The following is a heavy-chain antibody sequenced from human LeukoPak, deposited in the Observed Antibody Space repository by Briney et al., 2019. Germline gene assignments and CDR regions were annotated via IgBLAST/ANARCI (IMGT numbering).Heavy chain of an antibody. J-gene: IGHJ4*02. CDR3: ARDSDLSQMAVAYDY. Sequence: ASVQVSCKASGYTFTGYYMHWVRQAPGQGLEWMGWINPNSGGTNYAQKFQGRVTMTRDTSISTAYMELSRLRSDDTAVYYCARDSDLSQMAVAYDYWGQGTLVTVSS. V-gene: IGHV1-2*02. CDR2: INPNSGGT. D-gene: IGHD6-19*01. CDR1: GYTFTGYY.